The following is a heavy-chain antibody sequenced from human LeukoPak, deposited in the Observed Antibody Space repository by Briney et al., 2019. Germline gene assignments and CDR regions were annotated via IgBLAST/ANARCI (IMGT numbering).Heavy chain of an antibody. D-gene: IGHD3-22*01. CDR2: ICTSGST. J-gene: IGHJ5*02. CDR1: GGSISSGSYY. CDR3: ARGLSRSGYYASYNWFDP. Sequence: SETLSLTCTVSGGSISSGSYYWSWIRQPAGKGLEWIGRICTSGSTNYNPSLKSRVTISVDTSKNQFSLKLSSVTAADTAVYYCARGLSRSGYYASYNWFDPWGQGTLVTVSS. V-gene: IGHV4-61*02.